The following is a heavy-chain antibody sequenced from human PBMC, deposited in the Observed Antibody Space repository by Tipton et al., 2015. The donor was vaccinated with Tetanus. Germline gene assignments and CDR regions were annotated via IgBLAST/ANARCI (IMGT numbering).Heavy chain of an antibody. CDR3: ARANYDFPKKGPFDS. Sequence: TLSLTCTVSGGSVRSGSYYWNWIRQPPGMGLEWIGYISYSGSTNSNYSLKSRITISQDTSKNQFSLKLTSVTAADTAVYYCARANYDFPKKGPFDSWGQGTLVIVSS. V-gene: IGHV4-61*01. CDR1: GGSVRSGSYY. J-gene: IGHJ4*02. D-gene: IGHD3-3*01. CDR2: ISYSGST.